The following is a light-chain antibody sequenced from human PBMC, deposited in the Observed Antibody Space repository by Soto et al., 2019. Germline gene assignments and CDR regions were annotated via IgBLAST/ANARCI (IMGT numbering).Light chain of an antibody. CDR1: STDVGGYNY. CDR2: DVS. V-gene: IGLV2-14*01. CDR3: NSYSCGPNLYL. J-gene: IGLJ1*01. Sequence: QSALTQPASVSGSPGQSITISCTGTSTDVGGYNYVSWYQQHPGRAPKLLISDVSNRPSGVSFRFSGSKSGNTASLTISGLQAEDEADYYCNSYSCGPNLYLFGTVTMVTVL.